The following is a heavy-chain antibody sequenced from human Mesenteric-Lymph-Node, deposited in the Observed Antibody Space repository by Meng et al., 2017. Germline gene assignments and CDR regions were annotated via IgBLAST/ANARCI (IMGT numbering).Heavy chain of an antibody. CDR1: GFTFSSYS. D-gene: IGHD4-23*01. CDR3: AKEYWTVVYELGPFDP. J-gene: IGHJ5*02. Sequence: GESLKISCAASGFTFSSYSMNWVRQAPGKGLEWVSSISSSSSYIYYADSVKGRFTISRDNAKNSLYLQMNSLRAEDTAVYYCAKEYWTVVYELGPFDPWGQGTLVTVSS. V-gene: IGHV3-21*01. CDR2: ISSSSSYI.